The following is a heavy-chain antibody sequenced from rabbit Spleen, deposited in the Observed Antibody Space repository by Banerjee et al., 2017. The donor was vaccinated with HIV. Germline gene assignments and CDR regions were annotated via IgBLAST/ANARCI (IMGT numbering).Heavy chain of an antibody. V-gene: IGHV1S45*01. D-gene: IGHD1-1*01. CDR1: GFSFSTKAV. CDR2: MNTVSGNA. CDR3: ARDLVGVIGWNFYL. Sequence: QEQLVESGGGLVKPEGSLKLSCTASGFSFSTKAVMCWVRQAPGKGLQWIGCMNTVSGNAVYATWAKGRFTISRTSSTTVTLRMTSLTAADTATYFCARDLVGVIGWNFYLWGQGTLVTVS. J-gene: IGHJ4*01.